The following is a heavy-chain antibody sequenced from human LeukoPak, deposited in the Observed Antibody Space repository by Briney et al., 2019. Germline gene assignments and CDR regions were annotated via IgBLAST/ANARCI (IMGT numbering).Heavy chain of an antibody. J-gene: IGHJ6*04. CDR1: GFTFSNYN. Sequence: GGSLRLSCAGSGFTFSNYNMNWVRQTPGEGLEWVSSVSSGSSSIYYADSVKGRFTISRDNAKNSLYLQMNSLRAEDTAVYYCAELGITMIGGVWGKGTTVTISS. V-gene: IGHV3-21*01. CDR2: VSSGSSSI. CDR3: AELGITMIGGV. D-gene: IGHD3-10*02.